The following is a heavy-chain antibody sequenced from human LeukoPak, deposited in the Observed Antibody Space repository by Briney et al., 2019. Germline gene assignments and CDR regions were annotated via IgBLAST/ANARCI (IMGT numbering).Heavy chain of an antibody. Sequence: NWVRXAPXKGLEWVSSISSSSSYIYYADSVKGRFTISRDNAKNSLYLQMNSLRAEDTAVYYCARAYSSGWYYWGQGTLVTVSS. D-gene: IGHD6-19*01. J-gene: IGHJ4*02. CDR3: ARAYSSGWYY. V-gene: IGHV3-21*01. CDR2: ISSSSSYI.